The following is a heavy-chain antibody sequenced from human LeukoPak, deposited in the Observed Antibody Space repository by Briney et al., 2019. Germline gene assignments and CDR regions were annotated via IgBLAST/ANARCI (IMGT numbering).Heavy chain of an antibody. CDR3: ARGWERGPAAIGYSDY. CDR2: IYYSGST. Sequence: SETLSLTCTVSGGSMISYYWSLIRQPPGKGLEWIGYIYYSGSTNYNPSLKSRVTISVDTSKNQFSLKLSSVTAADTAVYYCARGWERGPAAIGYSDYWGQGTLVTVSS. D-gene: IGHD2-2*01. V-gene: IGHV4-59*01. CDR1: GGSMISYY. J-gene: IGHJ4*02.